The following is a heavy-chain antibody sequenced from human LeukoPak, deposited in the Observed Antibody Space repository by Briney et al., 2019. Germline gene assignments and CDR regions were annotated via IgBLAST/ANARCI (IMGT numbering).Heavy chain of an antibody. CDR1: GGTFSSYA. Sequence: SVKVSCKASGGTFSSYAISWVRQAPGQGLEWMGGIIPIFGTANYAQKFQGRVTITADESTSTAYMELSSLRPEDTAVYYCASPEGGYSYGYVYWGQGTLVTVSS. V-gene: IGHV1-69*13. CDR3: ASPEGGYSYGYVY. J-gene: IGHJ4*02. CDR2: IIPIFGTA. D-gene: IGHD5-18*01.